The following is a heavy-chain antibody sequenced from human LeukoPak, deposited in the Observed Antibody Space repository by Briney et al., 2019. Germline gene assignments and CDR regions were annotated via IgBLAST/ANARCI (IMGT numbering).Heavy chain of an antibody. V-gene: IGHV3-20*04. J-gene: IGHJ4*02. D-gene: IGHD6-13*01. CDR2: INWNGGST. Sequence: GGSLRLSCAASGFTFPDYGMDWVRLAPGKGLEWVSDINWNGGSTTYADAVKGRLTISRDNAKNTLYLHMNSLRVDDTAFYYCVRRVSGDHFDFWGQGTPVTVSS. CDR3: VRRVSGDHFDF. CDR1: GFTFPDYG.